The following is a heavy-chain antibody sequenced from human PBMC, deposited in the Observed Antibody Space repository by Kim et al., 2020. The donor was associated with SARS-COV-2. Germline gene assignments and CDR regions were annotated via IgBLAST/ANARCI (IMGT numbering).Heavy chain of an antibody. V-gene: IGHV3-7*03. J-gene: IGHJ6*02. CDR3: ARNNAMDV. CDR1: GFSFSNHW. CDR2: INQHGSEK. Sequence: GGSLRLSCAASGFSFSNHWMTWVRQAPGRGPEWVAHINQHGSEKYYVASVEGRFTISRDDAKNSLYLQMNSLRAEDTATYYCARNNAMDVWGQGTTVTVSS.